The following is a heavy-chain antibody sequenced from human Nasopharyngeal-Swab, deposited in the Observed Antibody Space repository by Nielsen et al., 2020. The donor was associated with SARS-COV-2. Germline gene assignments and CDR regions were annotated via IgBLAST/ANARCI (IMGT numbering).Heavy chain of an antibody. V-gene: IGHV3-23*01. CDR2: ISGRGGST. J-gene: IGHJ6*02. CDR3: AKDPKAPGPYYYYGMDV. Sequence: WLRQPPGKGLEWVSAISGRGGSTYYADSVKGRFTISRDNSKNTLYLQMNSLRAEDTAVYYCAKDPKAPGPYYYYGMDVWGQGTTVTVS.